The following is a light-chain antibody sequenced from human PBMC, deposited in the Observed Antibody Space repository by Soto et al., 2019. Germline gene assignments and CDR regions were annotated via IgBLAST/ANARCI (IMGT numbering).Light chain of an antibody. V-gene: IGKV3-11*01. CDR3: QQRSNWPPT. Sequence: EIVLTQSPATLSLSPGERATLSCRASQSVSSYLAWYQQKPGQAPRLLIYDASNRATGIPAGFSGSGSGTDFTLTISSLEPEDFAVYYGQQRSNWPPTFGQGTRLEIK. CDR1: QSVSSY. CDR2: DAS. J-gene: IGKJ5*01.